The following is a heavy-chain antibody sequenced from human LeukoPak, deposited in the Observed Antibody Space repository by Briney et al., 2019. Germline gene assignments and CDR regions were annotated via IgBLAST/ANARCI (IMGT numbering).Heavy chain of an antibody. V-gene: IGHV3-23*01. D-gene: IGHD3-22*01. CDR1: GFTFSSYA. Sequence: PGGSLGLSCAASGFTFSSYAMSWVRQAPGKGLEWVSAISGSGGSTYYADSVKGRFTISRDNSKNTLYLQMNSLRAEDTAVYYCASHNNYYDSSGYPYWGQGTLVTVSS. CDR3: ASHNNYYDSSGYPY. J-gene: IGHJ4*02. CDR2: ISGSGGST.